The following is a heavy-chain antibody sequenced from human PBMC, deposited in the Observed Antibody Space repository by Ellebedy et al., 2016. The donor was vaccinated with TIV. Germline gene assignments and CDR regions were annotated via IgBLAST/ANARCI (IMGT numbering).Heavy chain of an antibody. V-gene: IGHV4-59*08. D-gene: IGHD3-3*01. CDR3: ARVAFWSGYPVYFDY. Sequence: SETLSLTCTVSGGSINIYYWSWIRQPPGKGLEWIGYIYYSGSTNYNPSLKSRVTISVDTSKKQFSLKLSSVTAADTAVYYCARVAFWSGYPVYFDYWGQGTLVTLSS. J-gene: IGHJ4*02. CDR1: GGSINIYY. CDR2: IYYSGST.